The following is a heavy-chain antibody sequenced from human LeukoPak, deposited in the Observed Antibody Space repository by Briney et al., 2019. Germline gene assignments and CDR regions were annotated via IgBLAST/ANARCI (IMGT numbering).Heavy chain of an antibody. CDR3: VRDLTSANWFDP. CDR2: ISGRSSSI. CDR1: GFTFSSYS. V-gene: IGHV3-21*01. J-gene: IGHJ5*02. Sequence: GGSLRLSCAASGFTFSSYSMNWVRQAPGKGLEWVSSISGRSSSIYYADSVKGRFTISRDNAKNSLYPQMNSLRAEDTAVYYCVRDLTSANWFDPWGQGTLVTVSS.